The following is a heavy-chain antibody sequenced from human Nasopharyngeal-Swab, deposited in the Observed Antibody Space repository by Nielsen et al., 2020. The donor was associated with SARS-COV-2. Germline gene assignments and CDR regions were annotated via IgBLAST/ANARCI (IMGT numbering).Heavy chain of an antibody. CDR1: GFTFSSYG. CDR2: ISYDGSNK. D-gene: IGHD6-19*01. CDR3: AKFIAVAWYYYGMDV. Sequence: GASLQLSWACSGFTFSSYGMHWVRQAPGKGLEWVAVISYDGSNKYYADSVKGRFTISRDNSKNTLYLQMNSLRAEDTAVYYCAKFIAVAWYYYGMDVWGQGTTVTVSS. V-gene: IGHV3-30*18. J-gene: IGHJ6*02.